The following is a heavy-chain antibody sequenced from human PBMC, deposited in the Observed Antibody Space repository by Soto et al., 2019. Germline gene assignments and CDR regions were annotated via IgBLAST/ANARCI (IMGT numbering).Heavy chain of an antibody. Sequence: QVQLVQSGAEVKKPGSSVKVSCKASGGTFSSYAISWVRQAPGQGREWMGGIIPIFGTANYAQKFQGRVTITADEATSTAYMELSSMRSEDTAVYYCARDRTPVTTWANYYDYGMDVWGQGTTVTVSS. CDR2: IIPIFGTA. CDR1: GGTFSSYA. D-gene: IGHD4-17*01. CDR3: ARDRTPVTTWANYYDYGMDV. V-gene: IGHV1-69*01. J-gene: IGHJ6*02.